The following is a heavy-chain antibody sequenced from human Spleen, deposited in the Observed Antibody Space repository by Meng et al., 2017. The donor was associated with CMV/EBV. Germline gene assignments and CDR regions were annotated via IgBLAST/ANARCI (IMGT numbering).Heavy chain of an antibody. Sequence: SETLSLTCAVYGGSFSGYYWRWIRQPPGKGLEWIGEINRSGSTNYNPSLKSRVTISVDTSKNQFSLKLSSVTAADTAVYYCARLSGSYIYAFDIWGQGTMVTVSS. J-gene: IGHJ3*02. D-gene: IGHD1-26*01. CDR2: INRSGST. V-gene: IGHV4-34*01. CDR3: ARLSGSYIYAFDI. CDR1: GGSFSGYY.